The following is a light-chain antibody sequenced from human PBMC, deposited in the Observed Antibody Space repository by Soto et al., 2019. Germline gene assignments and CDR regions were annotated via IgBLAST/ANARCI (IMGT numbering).Light chain of an antibody. V-gene: IGKV3-20*01. CDR1: QSVSSSY. Sequence: IVLTQSPVTLSLSPGERATLSCRASQSVSSSYLAWYQQKPGQAPRLLIYGASSRATGIPDRFSGRGSGTDFTLTISRLEPEDFAVYYCQQYGSSPLTFGGGTKVDNK. J-gene: IGKJ4*01. CDR2: GAS. CDR3: QQYGSSPLT.